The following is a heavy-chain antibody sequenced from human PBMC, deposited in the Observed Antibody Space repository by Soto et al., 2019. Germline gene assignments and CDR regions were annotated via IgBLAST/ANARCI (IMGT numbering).Heavy chain of an antibody. Sequence: LRLSCAASGFTFDDYAMHWVRQAPGKGLEWVSGISWNSGSIGYADSVKGRFTISRDNAKNSLYLQMNSLRAEDTALYYCAKDIGYDSSGYFDYWGQGTLVTVSS. D-gene: IGHD3-22*01. CDR2: ISWNSGSI. CDR1: GFTFDDYA. V-gene: IGHV3-9*01. CDR3: AKDIGYDSSGYFDY. J-gene: IGHJ4*02.